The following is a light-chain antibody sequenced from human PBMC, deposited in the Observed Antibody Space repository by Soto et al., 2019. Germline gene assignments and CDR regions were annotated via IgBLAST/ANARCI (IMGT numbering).Light chain of an antibody. CDR3: QQYYSYPS. CDR1: QGISSY. J-gene: IGKJ4*01. Sequence: AIRMTQSPSSLSAYTGDRVTITCRASQGISSYLAWYQQKPGKAPKLLIYAASTLQSGVPSRFSGSGSGTDFTLTISCLQSEDFATYYCQQYYSYPSFGGGTKVEIK. CDR2: AAS. V-gene: IGKV1-8*01.